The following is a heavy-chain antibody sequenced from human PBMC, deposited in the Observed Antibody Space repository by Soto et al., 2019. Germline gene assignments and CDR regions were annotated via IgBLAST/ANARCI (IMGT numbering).Heavy chain of an antibody. J-gene: IGHJ4*02. D-gene: IGHD3-22*01. CDR3: ACQHYYDSSGYYVVF. Sequence: SETLSLSCTVSGGSISSGGYYWSWIRQHPGKGLEWIGYIYYSGSTYYNPSLKSRVTISVDTSKNQFSLKLSSVTAADTAMYYCACQHYYDSSGYYVVFWGQGNLVTVSS. CDR2: IYYSGST. V-gene: IGHV4-31*03. CDR1: GGSISSGGYY.